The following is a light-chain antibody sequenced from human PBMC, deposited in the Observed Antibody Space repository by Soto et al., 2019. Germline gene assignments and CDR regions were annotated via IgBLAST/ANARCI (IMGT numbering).Light chain of an antibody. CDR2: KAS. Sequence: DIQITQSASPMSATEGDRVTITCRASQSVSTWLAWYQQKPGKAPKLLIYKASNLESGVPSRFTGSGSGTEFTLTISSLQPDDFATYYCQQYNSWTFGQGTKVDI. V-gene: IGKV1-5*03. CDR1: QSVSTW. J-gene: IGKJ1*01. CDR3: QQYNSWT.